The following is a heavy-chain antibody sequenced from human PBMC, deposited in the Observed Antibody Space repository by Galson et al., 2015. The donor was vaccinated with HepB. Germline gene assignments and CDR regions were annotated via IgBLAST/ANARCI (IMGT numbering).Heavy chain of an antibody. CDR1: GYSFTSYW. V-gene: IGHV5-51*03. D-gene: IGHD3-22*01. CDR2: IYPGDSDT. CDR3: ARLPYYYDSSGYHANFDY. J-gene: IGHJ4*02. Sequence: QSGAEVKKPGESLKISCKGSGYSFTSYWIGWVRQMPGKGLEWMGIIYPGDSDTRYSPSFQGQVTISADKSISTAYLQWSSLKASDTAMYYCARLPYYYDSSGYHANFDYWGQGTLVTVSS.